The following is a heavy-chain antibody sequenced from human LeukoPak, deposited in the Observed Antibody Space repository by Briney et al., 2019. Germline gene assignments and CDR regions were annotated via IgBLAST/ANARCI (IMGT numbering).Heavy chain of an antibody. CDR1: AGSILSTNW. CDR2: VHLNGAT. V-gene: IGHV4-4*02. Sequence: SGTLSLTCAVSAGSILSTNWWSWVRQPPGKGLEWIGEVHLNGATNYNPSVEGRVTMSIDKSKNHLSLEVISVTAADTAMYYCTRESGAFSPFGFWGQGTLVTVSS. CDR3: TRESGAFSPFGF. J-gene: IGHJ4*02. D-gene: IGHD1-26*01.